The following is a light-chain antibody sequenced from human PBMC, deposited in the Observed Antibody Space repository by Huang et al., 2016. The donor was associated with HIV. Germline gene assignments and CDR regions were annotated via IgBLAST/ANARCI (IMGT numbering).Light chain of an antibody. Sequence: DIVMTQSPDSLAVSLGERATINCKSSQSILYSSNNKNYLTWYQQKPGQPPKLLIYWASTRESGVPDRFSGSGSGTDFTLTISSLQAEDVAVYYCQQYYNTPLTFCGGTKVEIK. V-gene: IGKV4-1*01. CDR1: QSILYSSNNKNY. CDR3: QQYYNTPLT. CDR2: WAS. J-gene: IGKJ4*01.